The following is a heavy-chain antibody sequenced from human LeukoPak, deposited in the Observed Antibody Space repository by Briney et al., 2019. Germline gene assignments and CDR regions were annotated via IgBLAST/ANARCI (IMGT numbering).Heavy chain of an antibody. D-gene: IGHD5-18*01. Sequence: SETLPLTCAVYGGSFSGYYWSWIRQPPGKGLEWIGEINHSGSTNYNPSLKSRVTISVDTSKNQFSLKLSSVTAADTAVYYCARGTIQLWPNFDYWGQGTLVTVSS. CDR1: GGSFSGYY. V-gene: IGHV4-34*01. J-gene: IGHJ4*02. CDR2: INHSGST. CDR3: ARGTIQLWPNFDY.